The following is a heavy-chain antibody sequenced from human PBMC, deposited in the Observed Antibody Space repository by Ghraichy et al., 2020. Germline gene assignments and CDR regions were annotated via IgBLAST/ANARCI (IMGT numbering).Heavy chain of an antibody. CDR1: GFTFNTYA. J-gene: IGHJ4*02. V-gene: IGHV3-23*01. D-gene: IGHD3-3*01. CDR2: IGGSGGTT. Sequence: GGSLRLSCAASGFTFNTYAMSWVRQTPGKGLEWVSAIGGSGGTTYYADSVKGRFTISRDNSKNTLYLQMNSLRAEDTAVYYCAKRRMEAEWAYDYWGQGTLVTVSS. CDR3: AKRRMEAEWAYDY.